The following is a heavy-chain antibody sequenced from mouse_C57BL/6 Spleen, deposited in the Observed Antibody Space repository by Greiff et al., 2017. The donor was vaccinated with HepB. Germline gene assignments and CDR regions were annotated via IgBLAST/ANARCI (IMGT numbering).Heavy chain of an antibody. J-gene: IGHJ2*01. Sequence: QVQLQQPGAELVKPGASVKLSCKASGYTFTSYWMQWVKQRPGQGLEWIGEIDPSDSYTNYNQKFKGKATLTVDTSSSTAYMQLSSLTSEDSAVYYCARNRRLWGQVTTLTVSS. CDR2: IDPSDSYT. V-gene: IGHV1-50*01. CDR3: ARNRRL. CDR1: GYTFTSYW. D-gene: IGHD3-2*02.